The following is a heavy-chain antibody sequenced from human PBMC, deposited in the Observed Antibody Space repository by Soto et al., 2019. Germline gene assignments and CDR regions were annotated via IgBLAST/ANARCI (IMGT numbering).Heavy chain of an antibody. CDR1: GYNFNGYY. CDR3: AKVISTIGSKQWLAQTKHQALDY. J-gene: IGHJ4*02. CDR2: MNPNTGGA. V-gene: IGHV1-2*02. Sequence: QVNLVQSGAEVKRPGASVKVSCKASGYNFNGYYIHWVRQAPGQGLEWMGWMNPNTGGANYAQKVQGKGIMTTDTSISTAHLELRSLTSDDTAVYYCAKVISTIGSKQWLAQTKHQALDYWGQGTLVTVSS. D-gene: IGHD6-19*01.